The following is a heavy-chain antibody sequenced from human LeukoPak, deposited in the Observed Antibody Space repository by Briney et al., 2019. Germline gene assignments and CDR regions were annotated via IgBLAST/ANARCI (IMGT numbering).Heavy chain of an antibody. CDR2: IYHSGST. CDR3: ASLSYCSSTSCQMVPN. J-gene: IGHJ4*02. CDR1: GGSISSSNW. V-gene: IGHV4-4*02. D-gene: IGHD2-2*01. Sequence: NPSGTLSLTCAVSGGSISSSNWWSWVRQPPGKGLEWIGEIYHSGSTNYNPSLKSRVTISVDKSKNQFSLKLSSVTAADTAVYYCASLSYCSSTSCQMVPNWGQGTLVTVSS.